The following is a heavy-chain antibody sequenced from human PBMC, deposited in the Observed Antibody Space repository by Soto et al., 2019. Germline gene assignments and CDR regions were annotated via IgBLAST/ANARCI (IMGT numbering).Heavy chain of an antibody. CDR2: IYYSGTT. D-gene: IGHD3-3*01. CDR3: ARVVYGNSKRFLARWFDP. V-gene: IGHV4-30-4*01. CDR1: GDSISSGDYY. J-gene: IGHJ5*02. Sequence: SETLSLTCTVSGDSISSGDYYWSWVRQPPGKGLESIAYIYYSGTTYYNPSLKSRVTISIDRSRNQFSLNLSSVTAADTAVYYCARVVYGNSKRFLARWFDPWGQGTLVTVSS.